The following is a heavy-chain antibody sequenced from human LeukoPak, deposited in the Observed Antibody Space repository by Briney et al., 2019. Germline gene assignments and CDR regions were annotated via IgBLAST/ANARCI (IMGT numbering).Heavy chain of an antibody. CDR2: IYPADSDT. Sequence: GESLKISYKGSGYSFTSYWIAWVRQMPGKGLEWMGIIYPADSDTRYSPSFQGQVTISADKSITTAYLRWSSLKASDTAMYYCARHPTDFWTGYYLFDYWGQGTLVTVSS. D-gene: IGHD3/OR15-3a*01. CDR1: GYSFTSYW. J-gene: IGHJ4*02. V-gene: IGHV5-51*01. CDR3: ARHPTDFWTGYYLFDY.